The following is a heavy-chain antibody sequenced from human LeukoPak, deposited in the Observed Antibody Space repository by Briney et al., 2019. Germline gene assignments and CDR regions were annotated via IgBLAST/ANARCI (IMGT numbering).Heavy chain of an antibody. Sequence: ASVKVSCKASGYTFTGYYMHWVRQAPGQGLEWMGWINPSSDDSNYAQKFQGRVTMTRDTSISTAYMELTRLRSDDTAVYYCAREGVSSSLSYYSYMDVWGKGTTVTVSS. V-gene: IGHV1-2*02. CDR3: AREGVSSSLSYYSYMDV. CDR2: INPSSDDS. CDR1: GYTFTGYY. D-gene: IGHD6-6*01. J-gene: IGHJ6*03.